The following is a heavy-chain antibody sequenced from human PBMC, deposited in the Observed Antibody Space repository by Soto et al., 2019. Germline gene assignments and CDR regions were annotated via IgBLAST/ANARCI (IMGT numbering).Heavy chain of an antibody. V-gene: IGHV1-18*01. Sequence: GASVKVSCKASGYTFTSYGISWVRQAPGQGLEWMGWISAYNGNTNYAQRLQGRVTMTTDTSTSTAYMELSSVTAADTAVYYCAREDGGSGYPHTFYYYYYYMDVWGKGTTVTVSS. CDR3: AREDGGSGYPHTFYYYYYYMDV. CDR1: GYTFTSYG. CDR2: ISAYNGNT. D-gene: IGHD2-15*01. J-gene: IGHJ6*03.